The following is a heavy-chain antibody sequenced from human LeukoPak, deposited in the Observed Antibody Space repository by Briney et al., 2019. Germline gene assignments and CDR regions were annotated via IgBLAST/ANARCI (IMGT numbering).Heavy chain of an antibody. CDR3: ARAPRIVGALISQGLYAFDI. D-gene: IGHD1-26*01. V-gene: IGHV3-73*01. CDR1: GFTFSGSA. Sequence: PGGSLRLSCAASGFTFSGSAMHWVRQASGKGLEWVGRIRSKANSYATAYAASVKGRFTISRDDSKNTAYLQMNSLKTEDTAVYYCARAPRIVGALISQGLYAFDIWGQGTMVTVSS. J-gene: IGHJ3*02. CDR2: IRSKANSYAT.